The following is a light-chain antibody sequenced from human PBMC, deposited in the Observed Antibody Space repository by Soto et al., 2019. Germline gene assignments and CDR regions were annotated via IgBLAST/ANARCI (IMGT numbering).Light chain of an antibody. J-gene: IGLJ2*01. CDR1: SSDVGGYNY. CDR3: NSYTSTSALAV. Sequence: HSALTQPASVSGSPGQSITISCTGTSSDVGGYNYVSWYQHHPGKAPKLMIYEVSNRPSGVSNRFSGSKSGNTASLTISGLQAEDEADYYCNSYTSTSALAVFGGGTKLTVL. V-gene: IGLV2-14*01. CDR2: EVS.